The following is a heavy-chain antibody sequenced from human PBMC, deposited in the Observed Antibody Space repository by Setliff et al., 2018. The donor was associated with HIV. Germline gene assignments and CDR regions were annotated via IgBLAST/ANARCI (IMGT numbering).Heavy chain of an antibody. V-gene: IGHV4-59*01. J-gene: IGHJ3*02. D-gene: IGHD3-10*01. Sequence: SENLSLTCTVSGGSMSSYYWSWIRQPPGKGLEWVGYIYYSGSTNYNPSLKSRVSISVDTSKNQFSLKLSSVTAADTVMYYCGSVWFGELFGAFDILGQGIMVTVSS. CDR2: IYYSGST. CDR1: GGSMSSYY. CDR3: GSVWFGELFGAFDI.